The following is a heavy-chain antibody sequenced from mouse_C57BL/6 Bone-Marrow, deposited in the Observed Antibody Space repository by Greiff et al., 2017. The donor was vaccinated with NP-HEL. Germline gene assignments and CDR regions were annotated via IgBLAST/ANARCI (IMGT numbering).Heavy chain of an antibody. D-gene: IGHD1-1*01. CDR3: ARPIYYYGSWFAY. Sequence: EVMLVESGGGLVKPGGSLKLSCAASGFTFSDYGMHWVRQAPEKGLEWVAYISSGSSTLYYADTVKGRFTISRDNAKNTLFLQMTSLRSEDTAMYYCARPIYYYGSWFAYWGQGTLVTVSA. CDR2: ISSGSSTL. CDR1: GFTFSDYG. J-gene: IGHJ3*01. V-gene: IGHV5-17*01.